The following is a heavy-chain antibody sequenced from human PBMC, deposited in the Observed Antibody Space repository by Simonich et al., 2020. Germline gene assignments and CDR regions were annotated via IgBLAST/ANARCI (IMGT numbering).Heavy chain of an antibody. CDR1: GYTFTGYY. D-gene: IGHD1-26*01. Sequence: QVQLVQSGAEVKKPGASVKVSCKASGYTFTGYYMHWGRQAPGQGLEWKGWSNPNRGGTNYAQKFQGRVTMTRDTSISTAYMELSRLRSDDTAVYYCARDLRGSYYYYYYMDVWGKGTTVTVSS. V-gene: IGHV1-2*02. J-gene: IGHJ6*03. CDR3: ARDLRGSYYYYYYMDV. CDR2: SNPNRGGT.